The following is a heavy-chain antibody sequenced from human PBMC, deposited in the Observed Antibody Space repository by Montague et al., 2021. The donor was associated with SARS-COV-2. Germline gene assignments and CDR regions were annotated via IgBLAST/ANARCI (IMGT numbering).Heavy chain of an antibody. CDR3: ARERWAVGVSFDY. J-gene: IGHJ4*02. D-gene: IGHD1-26*01. V-gene: IGHV6-1*01. Sequence: YAISGDSVSSNSATWHWIRQSSSRGLEWLGRTYYRSRWSNDYAVSVRSRITINPDTSTNQFSLQLSSVTPEDTAVYFCARERWAVGVSFDYWGQGTLVTVSS. CDR1: GDSVSSNSAT. CDR2: TYYRSRWSN.